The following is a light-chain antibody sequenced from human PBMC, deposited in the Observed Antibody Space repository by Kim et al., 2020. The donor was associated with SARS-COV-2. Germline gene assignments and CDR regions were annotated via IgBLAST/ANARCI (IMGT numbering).Light chain of an antibody. CDR1: QGIRIW. V-gene: IGKV1-12*01. Sequence: ASIVAAVPITCRASQGIRIWLAWDQQIPGKAPKLLIYAASSLQSGVPSRFSGSGSATDFTLTISRLQPEDFATYYCQQATSFPLTFGGGTKVDIK. J-gene: IGKJ4*01. CDR3: QQATSFPLT. CDR2: AAS.